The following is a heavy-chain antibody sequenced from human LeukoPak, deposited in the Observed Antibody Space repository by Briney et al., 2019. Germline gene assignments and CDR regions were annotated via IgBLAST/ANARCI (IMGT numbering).Heavy chain of an antibody. D-gene: IGHD2-21*02. J-gene: IGHJ3*02. CDR3: ARDLAYCGGDCSSRAFDI. CDR2: ISYDGTNT. V-gene: IGHV3-30*03. CDR1: GFTFSNYG. Sequence: GGSLRLSCAASGFTFSNYGMHWVRQAPGRGLEWVAVISYDGTNTYYADSVKGRFTISRDNAKNSLYLQMNSLRAEDTAVYYCARDLAYCGGDCSSRAFDIWGQGTMVTVSS.